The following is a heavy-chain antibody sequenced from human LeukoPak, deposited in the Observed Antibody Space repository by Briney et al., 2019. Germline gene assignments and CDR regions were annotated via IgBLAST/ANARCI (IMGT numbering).Heavy chain of an antibody. CDR2: ISSSSSYI. D-gene: IGHD1-26*01. Sequence: PGGSLRLSCAASGFTFSSYSMNWVRQAPGKGLEWVSSISSSSSYIYYADSVKGRFTISRDNAKNSLYLQMNSLRAEDTAVYYCAKGETSGSYFLDYWGQGTLVTVSS. V-gene: IGHV3-21*01. CDR1: GFTFSSYS. J-gene: IGHJ4*02. CDR3: AKGETSGSYFLDY.